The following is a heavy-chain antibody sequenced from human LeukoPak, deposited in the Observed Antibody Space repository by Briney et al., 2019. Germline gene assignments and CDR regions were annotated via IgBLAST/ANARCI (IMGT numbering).Heavy chain of an antibody. CDR3: ARGGSSWYRYYFDY. CDR2: ISNSDSTK. J-gene: IGHJ4*02. Sequence: GGSLRLSCAASGFTFSDYYMSWIRQAPGKGLEWVSYISNSDSTKYFADSVKGRFTISRDNAKNTLYLQMNSLRAEDTAVYYCARGGSSWYRYYFDYWGQGTLVTVSS. V-gene: IGHV3-11*04. D-gene: IGHD6-13*01. CDR1: GFTFSDYY.